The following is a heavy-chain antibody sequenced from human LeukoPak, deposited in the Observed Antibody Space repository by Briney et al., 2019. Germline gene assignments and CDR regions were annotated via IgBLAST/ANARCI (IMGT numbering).Heavy chain of an antibody. V-gene: IGHV4-34*01. CDR3: ARGALRWYLYYYYGMDV. Sequence: SETLSLTCAVYGGSFSGYYWSWIRQPPGKGLEWIGEINHSGSTNYNPSLKSRVTISVDTSKNQFSLKPSSVTAADTAVYYCARGALRWYLYYYYGMDVWGQGTTVTVSS. CDR1: GGSFSGYY. CDR2: INHSGST. D-gene: IGHD4-23*01. J-gene: IGHJ6*02.